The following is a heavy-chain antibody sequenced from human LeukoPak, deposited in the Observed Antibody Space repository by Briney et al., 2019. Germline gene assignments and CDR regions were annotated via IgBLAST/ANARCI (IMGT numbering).Heavy chain of an antibody. CDR2: IRSRANSYAT. Sequence: PGGSLRLSCAASGFTFSGSAMHWVRQASGKGLEWVGRIRSRANSYATAYAASVKGRLTISRDDSKNTAFLQMNSLETEDTAVYYCTEMTTSKGYWGQGTLVTVFS. CDR3: TEMTTSKGY. V-gene: IGHV3-73*01. J-gene: IGHJ4*02. CDR1: GFTFSGSA. D-gene: IGHD5-24*01.